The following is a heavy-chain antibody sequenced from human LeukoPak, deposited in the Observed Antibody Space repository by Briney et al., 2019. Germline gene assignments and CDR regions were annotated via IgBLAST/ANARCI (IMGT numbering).Heavy chain of an antibody. V-gene: IGHV4-4*07. CDR3: ARGRDYYYYYYMDV. J-gene: IGHJ6*03. Sequence: PSETLSLTCTVSGGSISSYYWSWIRQPAGKGLEWIGRIYTSGSTNYNPSLKSRVTMSVDTSENQFSLKLSSVTAADTAVYYCARGRDYYYYYYMDVWGKGTTVTVSS. CDR2: IYTSGST. CDR1: GGSISSYY.